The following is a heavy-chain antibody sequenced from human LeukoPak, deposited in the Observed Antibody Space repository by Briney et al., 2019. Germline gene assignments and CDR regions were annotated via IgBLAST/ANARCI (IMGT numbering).Heavy chain of an antibody. D-gene: IGHD6-19*01. CDR2: TYYKSEWYN. Sequence: TSQTLSLTCAISGDIISRNTITWNWIRQSPSRGLEWLGRTYYKSEWYNDYAVSVKSRIIINPDTSKNQFSLKLSSVTAADTAVYYCARGPGYSSGWYKGLDYWGQGTLVTVSS. V-gene: IGHV6-1*01. J-gene: IGHJ4*02. CDR3: ARGPGYSSGWYKGLDY. CDR1: GDIISRNTIT.